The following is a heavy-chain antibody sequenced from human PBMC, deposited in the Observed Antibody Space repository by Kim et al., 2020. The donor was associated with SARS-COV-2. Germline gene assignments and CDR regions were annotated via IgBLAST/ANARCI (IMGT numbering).Heavy chain of an antibody. V-gene: IGHV3-21*01. CDR2: ITSFGDFI. Sequence: GGSLRLSCVASGFTFSPYTMHWVRQTPEKGLEWVSSITSFGDFIHYAESVKGRFTISRDNAKKSLYLQMDSLRVEDTAVYYCTKGDLGDWFDPWGQGTLVTVSS. CDR3: TKGDLGDWFDP. D-gene: IGHD3-16*01. J-gene: IGHJ5*02. CDR1: GFTFSPYT.